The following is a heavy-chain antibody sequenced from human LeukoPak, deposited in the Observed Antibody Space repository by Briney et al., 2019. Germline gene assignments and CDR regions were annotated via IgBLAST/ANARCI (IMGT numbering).Heavy chain of an antibody. CDR3: ARGLRYYGSGSYSY. J-gene: IGHJ4*02. CDR1: GYTFTSYD. Sequence: ASVKVSCKASGYTFTSYDINWVRRATGQGLEWMGWMNPNSGNTGYAQKFQGRVTITRNTSISTAYMELSSLRSEDTAVYYCARGLRYYGSGSYSYWGQGTLVTVSS. CDR2: MNPNSGNT. V-gene: IGHV1-8*03. D-gene: IGHD3-10*01.